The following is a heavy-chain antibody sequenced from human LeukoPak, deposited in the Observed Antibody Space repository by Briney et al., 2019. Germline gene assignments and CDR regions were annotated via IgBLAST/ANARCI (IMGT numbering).Heavy chain of an antibody. D-gene: IGHD4-17*01. CDR3: AREGYGNAFDI. CDR2: ISSSGSTI. J-gene: IGHJ3*02. Sequence: PGRSLRLSCAASGFTFSSYEMNWVRQAPGKGLEWVSYISSSGSTIYYADSVKGRFTISRDNAKNSLYLQMNSLRAEDTAVYYCAREGYGNAFDIWGQGTMVTVSS. CDR1: GFTFSSYE. V-gene: IGHV3-48*03.